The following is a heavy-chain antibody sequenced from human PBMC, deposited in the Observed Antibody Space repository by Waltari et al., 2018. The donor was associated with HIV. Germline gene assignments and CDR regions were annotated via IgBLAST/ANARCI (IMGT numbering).Heavy chain of an antibody. J-gene: IGHJ6*02. Sequence: LVQSGGGVAQAGRSLRLSCAASGIIISNHARHWVRQSADKRLGLVAVITYGGSKEFVTDALKGRFIISRDNARDTLYLEMKALRVEDSGVYYCVRRSVIGLDLWGQGTTVIVS. CDR3: VRRSVIGLDL. D-gene: IGHD3-10*01. CDR2: ITYGGSKE. V-gene: IGHV3-30*04. CDR1: GIIISNHA.